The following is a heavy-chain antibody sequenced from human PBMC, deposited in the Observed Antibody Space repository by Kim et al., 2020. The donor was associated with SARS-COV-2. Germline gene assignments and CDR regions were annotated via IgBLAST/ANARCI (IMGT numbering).Heavy chain of an antibody. CDR3: ASRRYTGTYYYFDY. Sequence: GGSLRLSCAASGFTFSSYWMHWVRQAPGKGLVWVSRINSDGGTTSYADSVKCLFTISRDNAKSTLYLKMNSLRAEDTAVYYCASRRYTGTYYYFDYWGQGTLVTGSS. CDR2: INSDGGTT. D-gene: IGHD1-26*01. CDR1: GFTFSSYW. J-gene: IGHJ4*02. V-gene: IGHV3-74*01.